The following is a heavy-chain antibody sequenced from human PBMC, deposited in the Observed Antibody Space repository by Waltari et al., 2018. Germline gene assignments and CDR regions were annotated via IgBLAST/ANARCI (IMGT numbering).Heavy chain of an antibody. CDR3: AMVGHYDSSGRAFDI. CDR2: VSGSGGST. Sequence: EVQLLESGGGLVQPGGSLRLSCAASGFTFSSYAMSWVRQAPGKGLEWVSAVSGSGGSTYYADSVKGRFTISRDNSKNTLYLQMNSLRAEDTAVYYCAMVGHYDSSGRAFDIWGQGTMVTVSS. J-gene: IGHJ3*02. CDR1: GFTFSSYA. V-gene: IGHV3-23*01. D-gene: IGHD3-22*01.